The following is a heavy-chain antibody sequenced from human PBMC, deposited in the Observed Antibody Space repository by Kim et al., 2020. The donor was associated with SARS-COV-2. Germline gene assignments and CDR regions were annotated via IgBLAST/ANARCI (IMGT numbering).Heavy chain of an antibody. CDR3: ARRTQQKLSGYYYYGMDV. CDR1: GYTFTSYG. D-gene: IGHD6-13*01. CDR2: ISAYNGNT. Sequence: ASVKVSCKASGYTFTSYGISWVRQAPGQGLEWMGWISAYNGNTNYAQKLQGRVTMTTDTSTSTAYMELRSLRSDDTAVYYCARRTQQKLSGYYYYGMDVWGQGTTVTVSS. V-gene: IGHV1-18*04. J-gene: IGHJ6*02.